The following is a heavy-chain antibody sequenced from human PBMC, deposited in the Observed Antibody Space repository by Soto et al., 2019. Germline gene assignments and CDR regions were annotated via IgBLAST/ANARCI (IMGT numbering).Heavy chain of an antibody. CDR2: ISGSGDST. J-gene: IGHJ4*02. CDR1: GFTFSNYA. D-gene: IGHD6-19*01. CDR3: AKRGAGHYFDY. Sequence: EVQLLESGGGLVQPGGSLRLSCAASGFTFSNYAMSWVRQAPGKGLEWVSVISGSGDSTYYADSVKGRFTISRDNSKNTLYRQMNSLRAEDTAVYYCAKRGAGHYFDYWGQGTLVTVSS. V-gene: IGHV3-23*01.